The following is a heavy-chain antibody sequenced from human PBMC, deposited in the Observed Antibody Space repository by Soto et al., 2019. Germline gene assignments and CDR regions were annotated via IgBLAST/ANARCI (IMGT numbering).Heavy chain of an antibody. CDR1: GGSIRSSNW. Sequence: SETLSLTCAVSGGSIRSSNWWSWVRQPPGKGLEWIGEIYHSGSTNYNPSLKSRVTISVDKSKNQFSLKLSSVTAADTAVYYCARAPAGIAAAGIYYYGMDVWGQGTTVTVSS. V-gene: IGHV4-4*02. CDR2: IYHSGST. CDR3: ARAPAGIAAAGIYYYGMDV. D-gene: IGHD6-13*01. J-gene: IGHJ6*02.